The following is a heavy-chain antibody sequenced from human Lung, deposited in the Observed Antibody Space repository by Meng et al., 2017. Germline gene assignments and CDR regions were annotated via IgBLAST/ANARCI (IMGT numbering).Heavy chain of an antibody. CDR1: GYTFPTYG. CDR2: ISPYNGYT. Sequence: QVALTQSGAEVKKSGPPAKLSSWASGYTFPTYGISWVRQAPGQGLEWMGWISPYNGYTSSIQKFQGRVTMTTDTSTSTAYMELMSLGSDDTAVYYCAILSHCTGGTCYPYDYWGQGTLVTVSS. V-gene: IGHV1-18*01. D-gene: IGHD2-15*01. J-gene: IGHJ4*02. CDR3: AILSHCTGGTCYPYDY.